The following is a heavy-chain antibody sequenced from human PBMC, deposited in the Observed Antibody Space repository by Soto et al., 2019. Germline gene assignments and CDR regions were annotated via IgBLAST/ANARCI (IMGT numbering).Heavy chain of an antibody. Sequence: QVQLVQSGAEVKKPGSSVKVSCKASGGTFSSYTISWVRQAPGQGLEWMGRIIPILGIANYAQKFQGRVTITADKSTSTAYMELSSLRSEDTAVYYCARDDYGRRDSDWGQGTLVTVSS. J-gene: IGHJ4*02. CDR1: GGTFSSYT. D-gene: IGHD4-17*01. CDR3: ARDDYGRRDSD. V-gene: IGHV1-69*08. CDR2: IIPILGIA.